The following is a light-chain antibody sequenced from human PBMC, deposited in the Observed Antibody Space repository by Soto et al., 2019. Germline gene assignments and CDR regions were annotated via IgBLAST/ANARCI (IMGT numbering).Light chain of an antibody. CDR2: GAS. V-gene: IGKV1-9*01. Sequence: IPLTQSPSSLSASVGDRVTITCRASQGISSFLAWYQQKPGKAPKLLIYGASTLQSGVPSRFSGSGSGTDFTLTVGSLQPEDFATYYCQQLNSFPIPFGPGTNVDIK. J-gene: IGKJ3*01. CDR1: QGISSF. CDR3: QQLNSFPIP.